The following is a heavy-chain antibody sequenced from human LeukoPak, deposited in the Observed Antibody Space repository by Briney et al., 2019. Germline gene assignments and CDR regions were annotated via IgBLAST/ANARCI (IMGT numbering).Heavy chain of an antibody. D-gene: IGHD3-3*01. V-gene: IGHV1-18*01. CDR3: ARGPQTYYDFWSGYYP. CDR2: ISAYNGNT. J-gene: IGHJ5*02. Sequence: GASVKVSCKASGYTFTSHGISWVRQAPGQGLEWMGWISAYNGNTNYAQKLQGRVTMTTDTSTSTAYMELRSLRSDDTAVYYCARGPQTYYDFWSGYYPWGQGTLVTVSS. CDR1: GYTFTSHG.